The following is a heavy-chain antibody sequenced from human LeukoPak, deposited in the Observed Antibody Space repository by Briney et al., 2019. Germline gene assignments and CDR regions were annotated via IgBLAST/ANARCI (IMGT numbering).Heavy chain of an antibody. CDR3: ARFTLAPRNYFDY. J-gene: IGHJ4*02. Sequence: PSETLSLTCTVSGGSINNYYWSWIRQPPGKGLEWIGYIYYSGSTNYNPSLKSRVTISLDTSKNQFSLKLSSVTAADTAVYYCARFTLAPRNYFDYWGQGTLVTVSS. D-gene: IGHD3-16*01. V-gene: IGHV4-59*12. CDR1: GGSINNYY. CDR2: IYYSGST.